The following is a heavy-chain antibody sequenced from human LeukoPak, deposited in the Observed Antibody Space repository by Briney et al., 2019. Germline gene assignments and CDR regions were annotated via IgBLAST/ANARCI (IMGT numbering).Heavy chain of an antibody. V-gene: IGHV2-5*01. J-gene: IGHJ3*02. Sequence: ASGPTLVNPPQTLTLTCTFSVFSLSTSAVGVGWIRQPPGKALEWLALIYWNDDKRYSPSLKSRLTITKDTSKNQVVLTMTNMDPVETATYCCAHRLQLVVFTYDAFDIWGQGTMVTVSS. CDR2: IYWNDDK. CDR3: AHRLQLVVFTYDAFDI. CDR1: VFSLSTSAVG. D-gene: IGHD2-21*01.